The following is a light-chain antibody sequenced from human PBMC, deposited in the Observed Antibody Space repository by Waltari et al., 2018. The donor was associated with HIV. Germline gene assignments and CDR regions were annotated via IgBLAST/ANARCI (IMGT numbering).Light chain of an antibody. V-gene: IGLV2-11*01. CDR1: SSDVGGYNY. J-gene: IGLJ1*01. Sequence: QSALTQSRSVSGSPGQSVTISCTGTSSDVGGYNYVSWYQQHPGKAPQLMILEVSKRPSGVPDRFSGSRSGNTASLTISGLQAEDEADYYCCSYAGSYTYVFGTWTKVTVL. CDR2: EVS. CDR3: CSYAGSYTYV.